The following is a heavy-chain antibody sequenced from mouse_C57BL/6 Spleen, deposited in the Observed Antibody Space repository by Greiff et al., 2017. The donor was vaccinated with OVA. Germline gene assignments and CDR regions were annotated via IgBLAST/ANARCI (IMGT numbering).Heavy chain of an antibody. CDR2: IYPGDGDT. D-gene: IGHD2-1*01. V-gene: IGHV1-82*01. CDR1: GYAFSSSW. CDR3: ARKDGNYLNYAMDY. Sequence: VQLQQSGPELVKPGASVKISCKASGYAFSSSWMNWVKQRPGEGLEWIGRIYPGDGDTNYNGKFKGKATLTADKSSSTAYMQLSSLTSEDSAVYFCARKDGNYLNYAMDYWGQGTSVTVSS. J-gene: IGHJ4*01.